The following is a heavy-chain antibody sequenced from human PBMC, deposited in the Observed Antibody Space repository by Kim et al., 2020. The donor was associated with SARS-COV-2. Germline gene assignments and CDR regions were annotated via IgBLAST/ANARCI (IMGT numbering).Heavy chain of an antibody. V-gene: IGHV5-51*01. CDR2: VSPADSIT. Sequence: GESLKISCEGSGYSFTDFWIAWVRHMPGKGLEWMGIVSPADSITKYSPSFQGQVTISADKSISTAFLQWSSLKASDTAMYYCARCHYYDSGGNYWANSFDFWVLGTMVTVSS. CDR1: GYSFTDFW. D-gene: IGHD3-22*01. CDR3: ARCHYYDSGGNYWANSFDF. J-gene: IGHJ3*01.